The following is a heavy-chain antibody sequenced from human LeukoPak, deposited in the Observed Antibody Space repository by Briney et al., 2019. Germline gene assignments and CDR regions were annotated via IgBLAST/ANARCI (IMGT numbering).Heavy chain of an antibody. CDR3: VRTPPNWGFDY. J-gene: IGHJ4*02. D-gene: IGHD7-27*01. CDR1: GYTFTSYY. V-gene: IGHV1-8*02. Sequence: ASVKVSCKASGYTFTSYYMHWVRQAPGQGLEWLGWMSPNSGDTGYAQKFQGRVTMTSDSSISTAYMELSSLRSEDTAIYYCVRTPPNWGFDYWAREPWSPSPQ. CDR2: MSPNSGDT.